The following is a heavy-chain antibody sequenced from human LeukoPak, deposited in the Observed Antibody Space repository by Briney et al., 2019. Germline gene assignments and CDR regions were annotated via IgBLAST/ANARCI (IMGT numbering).Heavy chain of an antibody. CDR3: ARADRLDGAPYLIGP. V-gene: IGHV1-2*02. CDR2: INPNSGVT. Sequence: ASVKVSCKTSGYTFTDYYMHWVRQAPGQGLEWMGWINPNSGVTSSAQKFQGRVTMTRDTSITTVYMEVRWLTSDDTAIYYCARADRLDGAPYLIGPWGKGTLVTVSS. J-gene: IGHJ5*02. D-gene: IGHD2-21*01. CDR1: GYTFTDYY.